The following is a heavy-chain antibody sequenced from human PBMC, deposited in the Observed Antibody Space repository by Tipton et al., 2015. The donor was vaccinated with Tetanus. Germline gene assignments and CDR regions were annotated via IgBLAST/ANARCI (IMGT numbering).Heavy chain of an antibody. CDR2: IHPGDSIA. J-gene: IGHJ5*01. CDR1: GYSFPNYY. CDR3: ARRRTNTNLFFWYES. V-gene: IGHV5-51*01. Sequence: EVQLVQSGAEVKKPGESLKISCKASGYSFPNYYIAWVRHMPGKGLEWMGTIHPGDSIAEYSPSFRGQVIISADKSINTAYLQWSSLKASDTAIYYCARRRTNTNLFFWYESWGQGTLVAVSS. D-gene: IGHD1/OR15-1a*01.